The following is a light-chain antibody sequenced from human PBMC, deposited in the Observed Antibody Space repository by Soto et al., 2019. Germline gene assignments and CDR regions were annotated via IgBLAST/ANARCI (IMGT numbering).Light chain of an antibody. CDR3: SSYAGSNNFV. CDR1: SSDVGGYNY. Sequence: QSALTQPPSASGSPGQSVTISCSGTSSDVGGYNYVSWHQQHPGKAPKLMIYEVSKRPSGVPYRFSGSKSGNTASLIVSGLQAEDEADYYCSSYAGSNNFVFGTGTKVTVL. V-gene: IGLV2-8*01. J-gene: IGLJ1*01. CDR2: EVS.